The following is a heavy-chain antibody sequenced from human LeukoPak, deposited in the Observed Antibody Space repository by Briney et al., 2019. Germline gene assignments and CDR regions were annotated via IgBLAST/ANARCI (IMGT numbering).Heavy chain of an antibody. CDR3: ARVLTGVYGSGSYMFDY. J-gene: IGHJ4*02. V-gene: IGHV4-34*01. CDR2: INHSGST. Sequence: KPSETLSLTCAVYGGSFSGYYWSWIRQPPGKGLEWIGEINHSGSTNYNPSLKSRVTISVDTSKNQFSLKLSSVTAADTAVYYCARVLTGVYGSGSYMFDYWGQGTLVTVSS. CDR1: GGSFSGYY. D-gene: IGHD3-10*01.